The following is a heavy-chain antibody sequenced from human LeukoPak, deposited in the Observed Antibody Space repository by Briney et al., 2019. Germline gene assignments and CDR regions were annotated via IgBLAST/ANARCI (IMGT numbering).Heavy chain of an antibody. CDR3: AKDIRYSSGLDAFDI. J-gene: IGHJ3*02. CDR2: ISGSGTTT. D-gene: IGHD3-22*01. V-gene: IGHV3-23*01. CDR1: GFTFYYA. Sequence: GGSLRLSCAAFGFTFYYAMSWVRQAPGKGLEWVSTISGSGTTTYYADSVKGRLTTSRDNSKNTLYLQLNSLRAEDTAVYYCAKDIRYSSGLDAFDIWGQGTMVTVSS.